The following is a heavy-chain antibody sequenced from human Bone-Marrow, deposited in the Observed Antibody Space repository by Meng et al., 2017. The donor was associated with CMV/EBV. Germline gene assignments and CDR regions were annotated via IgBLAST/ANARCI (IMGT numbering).Heavy chain of an antibody. J-gene: IGHJ4*02. CDR3: VKDRGGTGDFDF. D-gene: IGHD2-8*02. CDR1: GYIFTAYA. Sequence: SCQTFGYIFTAYAIHWVRQDPGQRFEWMGWINADNGDTQYSQKVQGRVIITRDRSASTSYMALNNLRPDDTAIYYCVKDRGGTGDFDFWGQGTLVTVSS. CDR2: INADNGDT. V-gene: IGHV1-3*01.